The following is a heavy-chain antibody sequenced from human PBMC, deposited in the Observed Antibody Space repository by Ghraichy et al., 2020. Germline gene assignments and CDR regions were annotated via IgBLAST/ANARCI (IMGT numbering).Heavy chain of an antibody. Sequence: GSLRLSCAVYGGSFSGYYWSWIRQPPGKGLEWIGEINHSGSTNYNPSLKSRVTISVDTSKNQFSLKLSSVTAADTAVYYCARGRRYSSSWYAVGFDYWGQGTLVTVSS. V-gene: IGHV4-34*01. J-gene: IGHJ4*02. D-gene: IGHD6-13*01. CDR3: ARGRRYSSSWYAVGFDY. CDR1: GGSFSGYY. CDR2: INHSGST.